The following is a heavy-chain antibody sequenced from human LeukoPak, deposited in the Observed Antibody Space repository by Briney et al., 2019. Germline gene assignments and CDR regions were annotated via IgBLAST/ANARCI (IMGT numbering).Heavy chain of an antibody. CDR3: ATSFAYYYGSGSPSYFDY. V-gene: IGHV4-39*01. D-gene: IGHD3-10*01. CDR1: GGSLSSYC. J-gene: IGHJ4*02. CDR2: IYYSGST. Sequence: PSETLSLTCTVSGGSLSSYCWGWIRQPPGKGLEWIGSIYYSGSTYYNPSLKSRVTISVDTSKNQFSLKLSSVTAADTAVYYCATSFAYYYGSGSPSYFDYWGQGTLVTVSS.